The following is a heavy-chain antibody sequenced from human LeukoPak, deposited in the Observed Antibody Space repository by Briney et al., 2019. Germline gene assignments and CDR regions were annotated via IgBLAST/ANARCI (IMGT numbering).Heavy chain of an antibody. CDR1: RASMSSFF. D-gene: IGHD2-8*02. CDR2: IHYSGTT. CDR3: AASGNSWWEGFFHD. Sequence: PSETLPLTCTVSRASMSSFFWSWIRQPPGKGLEWIGHIHYSGTTKYNPSLTSRITLSMDTSKSQVSLRLTSVTAADTAMYYCAASGNSWWEGFFHDWGQGTLVSVSS. J-gene: IGHJ1*01. V-gene: IGHV4-59*03.